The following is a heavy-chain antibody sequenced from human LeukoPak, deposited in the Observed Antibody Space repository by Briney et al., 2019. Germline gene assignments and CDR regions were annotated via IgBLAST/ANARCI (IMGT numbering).Heavy chain of an antibody. Sequence: PGGSLRLSCAASGFTVSSNYMSWVRQAPGKGLEWVSVIYSGGSTYYADSVKGRFTISRDNSKNTLYLQMNSLRAEDTAVYYCARVDGKYYYYYMDVWGKGTTVTVSS. D-gene: IGHD1-26*01. J-gene: IGHJ6*03. V-gene: IGHV3-53*01. CDR1: GFTVSSNY. CDR3: ARVDGKYYYYYMDV. CDR2: IYSGGST.